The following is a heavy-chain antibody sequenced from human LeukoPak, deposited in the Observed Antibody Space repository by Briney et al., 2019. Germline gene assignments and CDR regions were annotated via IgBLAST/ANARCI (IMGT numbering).Heavy chain of an antibody. D-gene: IGHD2-15*01. CDR2: ANYRSKWYY. Sequence: SQTLSLTCAISGDSVSRNSAAWNWIRQSPSRGLEWLARANYRSKWYYDYAASVKSRMSINTDTSKNQFTLQLNSVTPEDTAVYYCVGCSGGSCHSGAFEIWGQGTMVTVSS. CDR3: VGCSGGSCHSGAFEI. CDR1: GDSVSRNSAA. V-gene: IGHV6-1*01. J-gene: IGHJ3*02.